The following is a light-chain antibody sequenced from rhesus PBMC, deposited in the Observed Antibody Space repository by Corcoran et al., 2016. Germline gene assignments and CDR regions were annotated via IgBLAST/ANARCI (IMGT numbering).Light chain of an antibody. CDR3: QHYYSTPYS. Sequence: DIQMTQSPSSLSASVGDRVTITCRASQGITNDLAWYQQKPGETPKLLIYEASSLQSGITSRFSGSGSGTEFTLTISSLQSEDFATDYCQHYYSTPYSFGQGTKVEIK. J-gene: IGKJ2*01. CDR2: EAS. CDR1: QGITND. V-gene: IGKV1-25*01.